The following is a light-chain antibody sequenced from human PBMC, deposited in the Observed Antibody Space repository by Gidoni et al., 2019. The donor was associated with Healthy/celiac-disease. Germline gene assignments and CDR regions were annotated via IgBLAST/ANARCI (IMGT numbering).Light chain of an antibody. Sequence: QSSLTQRRSVSGSPGQSVTISCTGTSSAVGDYNYVSWYQQHPGKAPKLMIYDVSKRPSGVPDRFSGSKSGNTASLTISGLQAEDEADYYCCSYAGSSRVFGGGTQL. V-gene: IGLV2-11*01. CDR3: CSYAGSSRV. CDR1: SSAVGDYNY. CDR2: DVS. J-gene: IGLJ3*02.